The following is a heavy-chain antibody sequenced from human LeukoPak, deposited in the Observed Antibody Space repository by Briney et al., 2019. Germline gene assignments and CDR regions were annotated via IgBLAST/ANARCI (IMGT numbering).Heavy chain of an antibody. J-gene: IGHJ4*02. Sequence: ASVKVSCKASGYTFTSYDINWVRQAPGQGLEWMGWMNPNSGNTVYAQKFQGRVTMTRNTSISTAYMELSSLRSEDTAVYYCASIATHFDYWGQGTLVTVSS. CDR1: GYTFTSYD. D-gene: IGHD2-21*01. CDR3: ASIATHFDY. CDR2: MNPNSGNT. V-gene: IGHV1-8*01.